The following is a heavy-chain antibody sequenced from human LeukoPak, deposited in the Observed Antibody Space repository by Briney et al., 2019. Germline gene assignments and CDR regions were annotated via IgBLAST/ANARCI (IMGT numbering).Heavy chain of an antibody. CDR2: INSDGSTT. J-gene: IGHJ5*02. V-gene: IGHV3-74*01. CDR1: GFTFSNAW. D-gene: IGHD2-8*02. Sequence: GGSLRLSCAASGFTFSNAWMSWVRQAPGKGLVWVAHINSDGSTTSYADSVKGRFTISRDNAKNTLYLQMNSLRAEDTAVYYCAREGSYLNTGGSYYLHWFDPWGQGTLVTVSS. CDR3: AREGSYLNTGGSYYLHWFDP.